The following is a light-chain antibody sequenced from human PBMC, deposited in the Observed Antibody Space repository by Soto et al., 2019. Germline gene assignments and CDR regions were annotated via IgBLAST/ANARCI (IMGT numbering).Light chain of an antibody. Sequence: DVVMTQPPHSLSVAPGQPASISCESSQSLLHITGETFLFWYLQKPGQSPQLLIYEVSTRVSGVPDRFSGSGSGTDFTLEISRVETDDVGIYYCMQSTQRPPTFGQGTRLEIK. CDR2: EVS. CDR1: QSLLHITGETF. V-gene: IGKV2D-29*02. J-gene: IGKJ5*01. CDR3: MQSTQRPPT.